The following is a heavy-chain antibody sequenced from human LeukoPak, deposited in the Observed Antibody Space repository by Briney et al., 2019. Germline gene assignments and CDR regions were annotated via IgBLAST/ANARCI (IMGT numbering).Heavy chain of an antibody. D-gene: IGHD5-18*01. CDR3: ARDVDTAMVTSLRY. CDR1: GGTFSCYA. Sequence: SVKVSCKCSGGTFSCYAISWLRQAPGPGHEWVGGIIPIFGTANYAQKVPVRVTITADESTSTAYMALSSLRSEDTAVYYCARDVDTAMVTSLRYCGQGTLVTVSS. J-gene: IGHJ4*02. V-gene: IGHV1-69*01. CDR2: IIPIFGTA.